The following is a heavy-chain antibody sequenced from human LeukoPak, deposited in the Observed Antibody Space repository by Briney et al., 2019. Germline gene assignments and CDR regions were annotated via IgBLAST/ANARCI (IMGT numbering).Heavy chain of an antibody. CDR2: ISSSGAKT. D-gene: IGHD6-19*01. CDR1: GFTFSSYG. CDR3: ARDPIAVVGGGSFDY. Sequence: GGSLRLSCAASGFTFSSYGMHWVRQAPGKGLQWGSSISSSGAKTYYADSVKGRVTISRDNAKNSYYLEMNSLVAEDTVVYYCARDPIAVVGGGSFDYWGQGILVTVSS. V-gene: IGHV3-21*01. J-gene: IGHJ4*02.